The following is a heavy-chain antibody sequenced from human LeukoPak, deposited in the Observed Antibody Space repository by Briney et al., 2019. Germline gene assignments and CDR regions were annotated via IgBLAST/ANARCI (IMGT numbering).Heavy chain of an antibody. CDR1: GGTFSSYA. Sequence: SVKVSCKASGGTFSSYAISWVRQAPGQGLEWMGRIIPIFGTANYAQKFQGRVTITTDESTSTAYMELSSLRSEDTAVYYRARDVVITKSFDYWGQGTLVTVSS. V-gene: IGHV1-69*05. J-gene: IGHJ4*02. CDR3: ARDVVITKSFDY. D-gene: IGHD3-22*01. CDR2: IIPIFGTA.